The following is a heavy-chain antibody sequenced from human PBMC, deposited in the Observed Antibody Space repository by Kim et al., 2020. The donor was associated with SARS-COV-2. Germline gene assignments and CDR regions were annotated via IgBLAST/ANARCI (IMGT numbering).Heavy chain of an antibody. D-gene: IGHD3-16*02. Sequence: GGSLRLSCEASGFPLSSYNIHWVRQAPGEGLQWVSYTTSSTTYYADSVKGRFTISRDIAKNSLFLQMNSLRDEDTAVYYCVTVFSLSSGGNWGQGTLVTVSS. CDR1: GFPLSSYN. CDR3: VTVFSLSSGGN. V-gene: IGHV3-48*02. J-gene: IGHJ4*02. CDR2: TTSSTT.